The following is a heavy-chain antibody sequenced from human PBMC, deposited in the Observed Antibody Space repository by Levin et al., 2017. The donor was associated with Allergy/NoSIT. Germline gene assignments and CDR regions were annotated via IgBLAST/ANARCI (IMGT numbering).Heavy chain of an antibody. J-gene: IGHJ4*02. CDR3: ARGGCSSTSCMDN. V-gene: IGHV3-74*01. CDR1: GFTFSNYW. Sequence: GGSLRLSCAASGFTFSNYWMHWVRQAPGKGLVWVSHINSDGRNTNYADSVKGRFTISRDNAKNTLYLQMNSLRDEDTAVYYCARGGCSSTSCMDNWGQGTLVTVSP. CDR2: INSDGRNT. D-gene: IGHD2-2*01.